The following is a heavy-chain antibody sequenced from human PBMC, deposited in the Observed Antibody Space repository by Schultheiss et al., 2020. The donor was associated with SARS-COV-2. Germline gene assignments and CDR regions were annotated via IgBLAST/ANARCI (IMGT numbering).Heavy chain of an antibody. J-gene: IGHJ5*02. Sequence: ASVKVSCKASGYTFTGYYMHWVRQAPGQGLEWMGWINPNSGGTNYAQKFQGRVTMTRDTSISTAYMELSSLRSEDTAVYYCARTGYCSSTSCSWFDPWGHGTLVTVSS. CDR3: ARTGYCSSTSCSWFDP. CDR1: GYTFTGYY. CDR2: INPNSGGT. D-gene: IGHD2-2*01. V-gene: IGHV1-2*02.